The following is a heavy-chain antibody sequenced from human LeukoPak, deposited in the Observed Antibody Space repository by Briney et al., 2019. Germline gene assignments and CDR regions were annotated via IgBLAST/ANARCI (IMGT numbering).Heavy chain of an antibody. CDR1: GGTFSSYA. J-gene: IGHJ3*02. CDR2: IIPIFGTA. V-gene: IGHV1-69*05. CDR3: AREVSGRGNAFDI. D-gene: IGHD3-10*01. Sequence: GSSVKVSCKASGGTFSSYAISWVRQAPGQGLEWMGGIIPIFGTANYAQKFQGRVTITTDESTSTAYMELSSLRSEDTAVYYCAREVSGRGNAFDIWGQGTMVTVSS.